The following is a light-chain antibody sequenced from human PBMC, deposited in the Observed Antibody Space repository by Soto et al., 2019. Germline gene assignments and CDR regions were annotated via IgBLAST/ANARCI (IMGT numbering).Light chain of an antibody. V-gene: IGLV2-14*01. J-gene: IGLJ2*01. CDR3: SSYTRSSTVI. CDR1: SSDVGGYNY. CDR2: GVN. Sequence: QSVLTQPDSVSGSPGQSITISCTGTSSDVGGYNYVSWYQQHPGKAPKLLIYGVNNRPSGVSNRFSGSKSGNTASLTISGLQAEDDADYYCSSYTRSSTVIFGGGTKLTV.